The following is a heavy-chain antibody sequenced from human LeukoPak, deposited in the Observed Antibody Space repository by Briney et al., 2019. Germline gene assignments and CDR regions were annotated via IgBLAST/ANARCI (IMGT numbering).Heavy chain of an antibody. V-gene: IGHV3-23*01. D-gene: IGHD6-19*01. Sequence: PGGSVRLSRAAAGFSFSTYAIGWARQQRGRWFGCVSAISVSGGSTCYADSVKGRFTISRDNSKNTLYLQMHSLRAEDTAVYYCAKGAPYSSGWYYGAFDIWGQGTMVTVSS. J-gene: IGHJ3*02. CDR2: ISVSGGST. CDR3: AKGAPYSSGWYYGAFDI. CDR1: GFSFSTYA.